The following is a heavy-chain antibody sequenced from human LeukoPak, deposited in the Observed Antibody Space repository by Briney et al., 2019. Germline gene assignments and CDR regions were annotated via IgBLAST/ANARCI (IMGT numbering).Heavy chain of an antibody. CDR2: INHSGST. CDR3: ARHRGGYYDSSGYPH. V-gene: IGHV4-34*01. Sequence: SETLSLTCAVYGGSFSGYYWSWIRQPPGKGLEWIGEINHSGSTNYNPSLKSRVTISVDTSKNQFSLKLSSVTAADTAVYYCARHRGGYYDSSGYPHWGQGTLVTVSS. J-gene: IGHJ4*02. D-gene: IGHD3-22*01. CDR1: GGSFSGYY.